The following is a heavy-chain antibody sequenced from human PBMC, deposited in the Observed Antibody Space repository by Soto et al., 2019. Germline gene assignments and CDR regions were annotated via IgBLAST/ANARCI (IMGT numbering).Heavy chain of an antibody. CDR3: ASRSSYGRHTTCYQDHFDD. CDR1: GGSISSRSFY. CDR2: IYYSGST. D-gene: IGHD2-2*01. Sequence: SETLSLTCTVSGGSISSRSFYWGWIRQPPGMGLEWIGSIYYSGSTDYDPSLKSRLSISVDTSKNRFSLRLSSVTAADTAVYYCASRSSYGRHTTCYQDHFDDWGQGILVPGSS. J-gene: IGHJ4*02. V-gene: IGHV4-39*01.